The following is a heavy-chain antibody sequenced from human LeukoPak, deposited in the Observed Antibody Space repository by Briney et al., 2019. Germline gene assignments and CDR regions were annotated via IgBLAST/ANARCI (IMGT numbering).Heavy chain of an antibody. CDR1: GFTFSSYA. CDR2: ISGSGGST. Sequence: GGSLRLSCAASGFTFSSYAMSWVRQAXXXXXXXXSAISGSGGSTYYADSVKGRFTISRDNSKNTLYLQMNSLRAEDTAVYYCAKVRRTAMAYFDYWGQGTLVTVSS. J-gene: IGHJ4*02. CDR3: AKVRRTAMAYFDY. D-gene: IGHD5-18*01. V-gene: IGHV3-23*01.